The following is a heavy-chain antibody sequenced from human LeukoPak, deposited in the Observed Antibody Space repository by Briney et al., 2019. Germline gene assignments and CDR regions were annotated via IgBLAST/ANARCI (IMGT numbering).Heavy chain of an antibody. J-gene: IGHJ4*02. CDR1: GFTFSSSA. CDR3: ARGPPNWGYDY. CDR2: ISGDGITV. Sequence: GGSLRLSCAASGFTFSSSALSWVRQAPGKGLEWVSAISGDGITVFYADSVKGRFTISRDNSKNTLFLQMYSLRADDTAVYYCARGPPNWGYDYWGPGTLVTVSS. D-gene: IGHD7-27*01. V-gene: IGHV3-23*01.